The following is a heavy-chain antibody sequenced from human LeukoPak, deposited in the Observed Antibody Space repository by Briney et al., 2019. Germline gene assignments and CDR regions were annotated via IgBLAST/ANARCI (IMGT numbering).Heavy chain of an antibody. J-gene: IGHJ5*02. Sequence: GASVKVSCKTSGYTFTSYVLHWVRQAPGQGLEWMGWINTNTGNPTYAQGFTGRFVFSLDTSVRTAYLQIISLKPEDAAVYYCARESGYSDFGYWFDPWGQGTLVTVSS. CDR2: INTNTGNP. V-gene: IGHV7-4-1*02. CDR3: ARESGYSDFGYWFDP. D-gene: IGHD5-12*01. CDR1: GYTFTSYV.